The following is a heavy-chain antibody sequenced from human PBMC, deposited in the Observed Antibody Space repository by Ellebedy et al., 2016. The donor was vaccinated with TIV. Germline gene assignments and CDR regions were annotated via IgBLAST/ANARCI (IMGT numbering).Heavy chain of an antibody. CDR2: ITQDGSEK. CDR3: ARESVAGTALDAFDI. J-gene: IGHJ3*02. V-gene: IGHV3-7*01. Sequence: GESPKISCAASGFTFSSHWMSWVRQAPGKGLEWVANITQDGSEKYYVDSVKGRFTISRDNAKNSLYLQMNSLRAEDTAVYYCARESVAGTALDAFDIWGQGTMVTVSS. D-gene: IGHD6-19*01. CDR1: GFTFSSHW.